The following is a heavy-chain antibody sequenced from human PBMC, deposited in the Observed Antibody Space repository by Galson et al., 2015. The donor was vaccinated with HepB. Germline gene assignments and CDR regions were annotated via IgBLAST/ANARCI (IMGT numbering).Heavy chain of an antibody. CDR2: IYTGGST. J-gene: IGHJ6*02. Sequence: SLRLSCAASGFSVSSNYMSWVRQAPGKGLEWVSVIYTGGSTYYADSVRGRFSISRDNSRNTLYLQMNSLGAEDTALYYCARDHWDYRHGMDVWGQGTTVTVSS. V-gene: IGHV3-53*01. CDR3: ARDHWDYRHGMDV. D-gene: IGHD1-7*01. CDR1: GFSVSSNY.